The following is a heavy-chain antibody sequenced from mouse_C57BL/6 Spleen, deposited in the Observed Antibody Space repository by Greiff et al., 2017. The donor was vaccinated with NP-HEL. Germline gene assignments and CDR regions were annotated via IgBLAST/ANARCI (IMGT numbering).Heavy chain of an antibody. V-gene: IGHV1-72*01. CDR1: GYTFTSYW. CDR3: AIITTVVADYFDY. D-gene: IGHD1-1*01. J-gene: IGHJ2*01. Sequence: QVHVKQPGAELVKPGASVKLSCKASGYTFTSYWMHWVKQRPGRGLEWIGRIDPNSGGTKYNEKFKSKATLTVDKPSSTAYMQLSSLTSEDSAVYYCAIITTVVADYFDYWGQGTTLTVSS. CDR2: IDPNSGGT.